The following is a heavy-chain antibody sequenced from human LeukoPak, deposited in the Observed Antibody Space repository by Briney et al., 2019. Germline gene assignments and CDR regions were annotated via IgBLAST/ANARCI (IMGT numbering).Heavy chain of an antibody. J-gene: IGHJ4*02. D-gene: IGHD2-15*01. CDR2: IYYRGST. CDR1: GDSISSSSYY. CDR3: ARGPTYCSGGSCYFARSGRGFDY. V-gene: IGHV4-39*01. Sequence: KPSETLSLTCTVSGDSISSSSYYWGWIRQPPGKGLEWIGSIYYRGSTYYNPSLKSRVTISVDTSKNQFSLKLSSVTAADTAVYYCARGPTYCSGGSCYFARSGRGFDYWGQGTLVTVSS.